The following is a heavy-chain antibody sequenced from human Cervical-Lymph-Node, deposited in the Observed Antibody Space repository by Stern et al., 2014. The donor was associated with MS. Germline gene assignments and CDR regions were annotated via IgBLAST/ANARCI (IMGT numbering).Heavy chain of an antibody. CDR3: ARGRVSYSSSSSLDN. J-gene: IGHJ4*02. D-gene: IGHD6-6*01. CDR1: GYTFTTYA. Sequence: QVQLVQSGAEVKKPGASVKVSCKASGYTFTTYAISWVRLAPGQGLEWMGWINVYNGDTNYAQNLQGRVTMTTDTSTRTAYMELRSLRSDDTDVYYCARGRVSYSSSSSLDNWGQGTLVTVSS. CDR2: INVYNGDT. V-gene: IGHV1-18*01.